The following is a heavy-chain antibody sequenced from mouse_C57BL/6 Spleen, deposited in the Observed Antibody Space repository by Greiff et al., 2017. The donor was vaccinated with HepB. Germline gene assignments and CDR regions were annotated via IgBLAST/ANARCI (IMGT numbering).Heavy chain of an antibody. V-gene: IGHV1-19*01. Sequence: VQLQQSGPVLVKPGASVKMSCKASGYTFTDYYMNWVKQSHGKSLEWIGVINPYNGGTSYKQKFKGKATLTVDKSSSTAYMELNSLTSEDSAVYYCARSVGTTVVDWYFDVWGTGTTVTVSS. J-gene: IGHJ1*03. D-gene: IGHD1-1*01. CDR1: GYTFTDYY. CDR2: INPYNGGT. CDR3: ARSVGTTVVDWYFDV.